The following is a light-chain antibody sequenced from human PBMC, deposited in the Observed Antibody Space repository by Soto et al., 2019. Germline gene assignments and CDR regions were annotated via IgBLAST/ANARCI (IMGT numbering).Light chain of an antibody. CDR2: EVI. CDR3: SSYTSMTTPV. J-gene: IGLJ3*02. CDR1: SSDIGGYNY. Sequence: QSALTQPASVSGSPGQSITISCTGTSSDIGGYNYVSWYQQHPGKAPKLMIYEVINRPSGVSNRFSGSKSGSTASLTISGLQAEDDADYYCSSYTSMTTPVFGGGTKVTVL. V-gene: IGLV2-14*01.